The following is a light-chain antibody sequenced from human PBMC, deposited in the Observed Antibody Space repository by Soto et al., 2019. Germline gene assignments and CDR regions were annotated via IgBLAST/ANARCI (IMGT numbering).Light chain of an antibody. J-gene: IGLJ3*02. Sequence: QSVLTQPPSVSAAPGQRATISGPGGGSKIGNNNVSWYQHLPGTTPKLLIYDNDKRPSGIPDRFSGSKSGTSVTLGITGLQTGDEGDYYCATWDNSLSAWVFGGGTKLTVL. CDR3: ATWDNSLSAWV. CDR1: GSKIGNNN. V-gene: IGLV1-51*01. CDR2: DND.